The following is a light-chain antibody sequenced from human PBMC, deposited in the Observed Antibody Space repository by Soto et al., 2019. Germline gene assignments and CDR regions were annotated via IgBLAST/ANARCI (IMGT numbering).Light chain of an antibody. CDR3: HSIGYP. CDR2: DAA. Sequence: DIQMTQSQSSLSASVGERVTITCQSSQDISNYLNCYQQKPWQAPKLLIYDAANLETGVPARFSGSGSDTDFTFTTSSLQPEDSATYYCHSIGYPFCHGTKLE. CDR1: QDISNY. V-gene: IGKV1-33*01. J-gene: IGKJ2*01.